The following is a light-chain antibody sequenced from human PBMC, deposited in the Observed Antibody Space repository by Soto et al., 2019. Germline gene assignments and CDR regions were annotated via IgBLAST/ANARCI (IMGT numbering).Light chain of an antibody. CDR2: GAS. V-gene: IGKV3-15*01. Sequence: EIVLTQSPATLSVSPGESATLSCRASQSISSNLAWYQQKPGQSPRLLIYGASSRATGVPVRFSGSGSGVAFTLTISGLQSEDFAVYHCQRYNQWPGTFGQGTKVDIK. J-gene: IGKJ1*01. CDR3: QRYNQWPGT. CDR1: QSISSN.